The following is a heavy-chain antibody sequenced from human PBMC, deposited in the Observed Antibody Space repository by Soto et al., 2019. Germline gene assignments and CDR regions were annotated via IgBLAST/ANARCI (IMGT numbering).Heavy chain of an antibody. CDR3: ARGHPPDY. V-gene: IGHV3-30-3*01. J-gene: IGHJ4*02. CDR1: GFTFSSYA. CDR2: ISYDGSNK. Sequence: GGSLRLSCAASGFTFSSYAMHWVRQAPGKGLEWVAVISYDGSNKYYADSVKGRFTISRDNSKNTLYLQMNSLRAEDTAVYYCARGHPPDYWGQGTLVTVSS.